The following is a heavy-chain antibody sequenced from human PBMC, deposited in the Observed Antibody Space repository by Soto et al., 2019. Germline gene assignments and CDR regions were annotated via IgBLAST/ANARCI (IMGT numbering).Heavy chain of an antibody. CDR2: IWYDGSNK. D-gene: IGHD5-18*01. J-gene: IGHJ3*02. CDR1: GFTFSSYG. CDR3: ARDSIRDSAFDI. V-gene: IGHV3-33*01. Sequence: PGGSLRLSCAASGFTFSSYGMHWVRQAPGKGLEWVAVIWYDGSNKYYADSVKGRFTISRDNSKNTLYLQMNSLRAEDTAVYYCARDSIRDSAFDIWGQGTMVTVS.